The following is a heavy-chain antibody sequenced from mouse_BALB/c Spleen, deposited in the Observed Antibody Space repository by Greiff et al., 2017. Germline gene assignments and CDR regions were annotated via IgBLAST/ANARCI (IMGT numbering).Heavy chain of an antibody. D-gene: IGHD1-1*01. Sequence: ESGPGILQPSQTLSLTCSFSGFSLSTSGMGVSWIRQPSGKGLEWLAHIYWDDDKRYNPSLKSRLTISKDTSRNQVFLKITSVDTADTATYYCARSGTVPYYGDYWGQGTTLTVSS. CDR3: ARSGTVPYYGDY. CDR1: GFSLSTSGMG. CDR2: IYWDDDK. V-gene: IGHV8-12*01. J-gene: IGHJ2*01.